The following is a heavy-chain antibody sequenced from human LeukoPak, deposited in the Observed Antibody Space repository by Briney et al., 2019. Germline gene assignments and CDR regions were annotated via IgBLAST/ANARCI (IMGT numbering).Heavy chain of an antibody. Sequence: KPSETLSLTCTVSGGSISSYYWSWIRQPAGKGLEWIGRIYTSGSTNYNPSLKSRVTISVDTSKNQFSLKLSSVTAADTAVYYCASATVYNIAAIADYWGQGTLVTVSS. D-gene: IGHD6-13*01. CDR3: ASATVYNIAAIADY. CDR2: IYTSGST. CDR1: GGSISSYY. J-gene: IGHJ4*02. V-gene: IGHV4-4*07.